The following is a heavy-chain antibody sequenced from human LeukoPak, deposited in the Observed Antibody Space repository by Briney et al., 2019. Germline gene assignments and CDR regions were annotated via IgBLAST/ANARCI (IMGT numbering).Heavy chain of an antibody. Sequence: SETLSLTCTVSGGSISSYYWSWIRQPPGKGLEWIGYIYYSGSTNYNPSLESRVTISVDTSKSQFSLKLTSVTAADTAVYFCASLYGSGSANYWGQGTLVTVSS. CDR3: ASLYGSGSANY. D-gene: IGHD3-10*01. J-gene: IGHJ4*02. V-gene: IGHV4-59*08. CDR2: IYYSGST. CDR1: GGSISSYY.